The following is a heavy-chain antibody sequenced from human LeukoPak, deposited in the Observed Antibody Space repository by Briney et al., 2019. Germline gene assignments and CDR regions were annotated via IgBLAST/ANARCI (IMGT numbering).Heavy chain of an antibody. Sequence: GGSLRLSCAASGFTVSSNYMSWVRQAPGKGLEWVSVIYSGGSTYYADSVKGRFTISRDNSKNTLYLQMNSLRAEDTAVYYCAKDTDYYDSSGSWFDPWGQGTLVTVSS. CDR3: AKDTDYYDSSGSWFDP. J-gene: IGHJ5*02. CDR1: GFTVSSNY. CDR2: IYSGGST. D-gene: IGHD3-22*01. V-gene: IGHV3-53*05.